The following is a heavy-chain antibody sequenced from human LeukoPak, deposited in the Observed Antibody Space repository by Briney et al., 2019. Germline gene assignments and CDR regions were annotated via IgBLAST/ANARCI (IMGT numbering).Heavy chain of an antibody. Sequence: GGSLRLSCTASGFTFSHYTMNWVRQAPGKGLEWVSSISSSSNYIYYADSMKGRFTISRDNSKNTLYLQLNSLRAEDTAVYYCVKDQREAYGSGWSRDFDYWGQGTLVTVSS. CDR2: ISSSSNYI. J-gene: IGHJ4*02. V-gene: IGHV3-21*01. CDR3: VKDQREAYGSGWSRDFDY. CDR1: GFTFSHYT. D-gene: IGHD6-19*01.